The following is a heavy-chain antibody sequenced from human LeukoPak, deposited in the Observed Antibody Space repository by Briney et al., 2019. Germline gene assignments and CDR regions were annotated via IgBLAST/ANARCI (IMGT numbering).Heavy chain of an antibody. Sequence: GGSLRLSCAASGFTSRAYWMYWVRQAPGKGLVRVSHISSDGSTTNYADSVKGRFTISRDSAKNTLSLQMNSLRAEDTAVYYCRRAGWEHARWGLGTLVSVSS. V-gene: IGHV3-74*01. CDR3: RRAGWEHAR. J-gene: IGHJ4*02. CDR2: ISSDGSTT. D-gene: IGHD1-26*01. CDR1: GFTSRAYW.